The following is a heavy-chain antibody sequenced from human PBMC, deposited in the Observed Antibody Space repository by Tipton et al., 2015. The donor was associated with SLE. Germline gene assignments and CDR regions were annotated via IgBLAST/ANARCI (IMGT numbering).Heavy chain of an antibody. V-gene: IGHV4-61*08. D-gene: IGHD3-10*01. CDR3: ARRPASRSYYNAYYYDYMDV. Sequence: TLSLTCAVSGGSISNGGYYWSWIRPSPGRGLEWIGYIHYSGRTNYNPSLKTRVTISVETSKNQFSLKLHSVTAADTAIYYCARRPASRSYYNAYYYDYMDVWGKGTTVTVSS. J-gene: IGHJ6*03. CDR2: IHYSGRT. CDR1: GGSISNGGYY.